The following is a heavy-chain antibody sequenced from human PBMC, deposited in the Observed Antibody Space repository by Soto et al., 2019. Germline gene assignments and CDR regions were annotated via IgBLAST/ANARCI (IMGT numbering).Heavy chain of an antibody. J-gene: IGHJ4*02. D-gene: IGHD1-26*01. CDR3: TRDGGGRYYGGFDN. Sequence: EVHLVESGGGLVQPGGCLRLSCATSGFNFSTYWVHWVRQVPGKGLVWVSRINSDGTITDYADSVKGRFTTSRDNAKKTLYLEMNSLRADDTAIYYCTRDGGGRYYGGFDNWGQGTLVTVCS. CDR2: INSDGTIT. CDR1: GFNFSTYW. V-gene: IGHV3-74*01.